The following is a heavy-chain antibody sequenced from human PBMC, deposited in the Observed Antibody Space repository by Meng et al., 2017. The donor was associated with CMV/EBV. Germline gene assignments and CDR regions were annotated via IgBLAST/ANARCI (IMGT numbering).Heavy chain of an antibody. J-gene: IGHJ6*02. D-gene: IGHD3-3*01. CDR1: GGSISSISYY. V-gene: IGHV4-39*06. CDR3: ARYVWSIFGVVIKEVGMDV. CDR2: IYYSGST. Sequence: SETLSLTCTVSGGSISSISYYWGWSRQPPGKGLEWTGRIYYSGSTYYNPSLKSRVTISVDTSKNQFTLKLSSVTAADTAVYYCARYVWSIFGVVIKEVGMDVWGQGTTVTVSS.